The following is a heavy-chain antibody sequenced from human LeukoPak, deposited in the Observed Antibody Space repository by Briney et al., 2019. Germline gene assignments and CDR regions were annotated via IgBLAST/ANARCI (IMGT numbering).Heavy chain of an antibody. V-gene: IGHV3-23*01. J-gene: IGHJ3*01. Sequence: GGSLRLSCTASGFTFGDYAITWFRQAPGKGLEWVSAISGSGGSTYYADSVKGRFTISRDNAKNSLYLQMNSLRAEDTAVYYCARIDRGFYSRWTAFAFWGQGTMVTVSS. CDR1: GFTFGDYA. D-gene: IGHD2-15*01. CDR2: ISGSGGST. CDR3: ARIDRGFYSRWTAFAF.